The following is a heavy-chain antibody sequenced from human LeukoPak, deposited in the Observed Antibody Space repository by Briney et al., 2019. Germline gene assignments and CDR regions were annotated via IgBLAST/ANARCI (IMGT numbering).Heavy chain of an antibody. Sequence: ASVKVSCKASGYTFTSYDINWVRQATGQGLEWMGWMNPNSGNTGYAQKFQGRVTMIRNTSISTAYMELSSLRSEDTAVYYCAVNPSYYCSGGSCYPHFDYWGQGTLVTVSS. CDR2: MNPNSGNT. J-gene: IGHJ4*02. V-gene: IGHV1-8*01. CDR1: GYTFTSYD. CDR3: AVNPSYYCSGGSCYPHFDY. D-gene: IGHD2-15*01.